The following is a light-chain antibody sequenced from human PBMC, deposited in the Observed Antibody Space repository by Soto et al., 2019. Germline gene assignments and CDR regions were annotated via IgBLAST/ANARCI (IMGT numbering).Light chain of an antibody. V-gene: IGKV3-20*01. CDR1: QTISSGF. J-gene: IGKJ5*01. Sequence: EIVLTQSPGILYFSPVDRATLSCRASQTISSGFLAWYQQKVGQAPRLLIYDASNRATGVPDRFSGSGSGTDFSLTISRLEPEDFAVYHCQQYSSSPRTCGQGTRREIK. CDR3: QQYSSSPRT. CDR2: DAS.